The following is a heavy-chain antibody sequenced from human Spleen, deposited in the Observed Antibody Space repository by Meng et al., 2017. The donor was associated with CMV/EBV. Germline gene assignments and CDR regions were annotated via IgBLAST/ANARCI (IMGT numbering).Heavy chain of an antibody. CDR2: INHSGST. D-gene: IGHD4-17*01. Sequence: SETLSLTCAVYGGSFSGYYWSWIRQPPGKGLEWIGEINHSGSTNYNPSLKSRVTISVDTSKNQFSLKLSSVTAADTVMYYCARGGYGDYRTMDVWGQGTTVTVSS. J-gene: IGHJ6*02. CDR1: GGSFSGYY. V-gene: IGHV4-34*01. CDR3: ARGGYGDYRTMDV.